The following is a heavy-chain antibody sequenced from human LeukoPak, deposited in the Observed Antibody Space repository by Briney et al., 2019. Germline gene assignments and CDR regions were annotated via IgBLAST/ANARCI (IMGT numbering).Heavy chain of an antibody. CDR2: ISAYNGNT. CDR3: ARDFSHRYYYDSSGYYVLFNY. J-gene: IGHJ4*02. CDR1: GYTFTSYG. D-gene: IGHD3-22*01. Sequence: VASVKVSCKASGYTFTSYGISWVRQAPGQGLEWMGWISAYNGNTNYAQKLQGRVTMTTDTSTSTAYMELRSLRSDDTAVYYCARDFSHRYYYDSSGYYVLFNYWGQGTLVTVSS. V-gene: IGHV1-18*01.